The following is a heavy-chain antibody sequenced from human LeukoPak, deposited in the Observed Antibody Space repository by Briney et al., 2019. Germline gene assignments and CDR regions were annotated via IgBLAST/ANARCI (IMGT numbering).Heavy chain of an antibody. CDR3: AKGSYYYDTSGYFDS. CDR1: GFTFTDYA. D-gene: IGHD3-22*01. CDR2: TKGNGGST. V-gene: IGHV3-23*01. J-gene: IGHJ4*01. Sequence: GGSLRLSCAASGFTFTDYAMNWVRQAPGKGLEWVASTKGNGGSTNYTDSVKDRFTISRDNSKNTVYLQMHSLRADDTAVYYCAKGSYYYDTSGYFDSWGHGALVTVST.